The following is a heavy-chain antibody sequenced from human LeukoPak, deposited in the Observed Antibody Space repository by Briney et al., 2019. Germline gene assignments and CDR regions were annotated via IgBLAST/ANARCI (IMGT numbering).Heavy chain of an antibody. Sequence: SETLSLTCTVSGGSISSYYWSWIPQPAGKGLEWIGSIYTSGSTNYHPSLKSRVTISVDTSKNQFSLKLSSVTAADTAVYYCASARTTAFMDVWGKGTTVTVSS. CDR1: GGSISSYY. CDR3: ASARTTAFMDV. CDR2: IYTSGST. J-gene: IGHJ6*04. D-gene: IGHD2-2*01. V-gene: IGHV4-4*07.